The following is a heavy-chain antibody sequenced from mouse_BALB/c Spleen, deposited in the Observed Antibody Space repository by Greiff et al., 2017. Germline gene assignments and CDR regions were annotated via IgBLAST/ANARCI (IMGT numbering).Heavy chain of an antibody. Sequence: EVQVVESGGGLVQPGGSLRLSCATSGFTFTDYYMSWVRQPPGKALEWLGFIRNKANGHTTEYSASVKGRFTISRDNSQSILYLQMNTLRAEDSATYYCARGYYYGSSPYYAMDYWGQGTSVTVSS. CDR2: IRNKANGHTT. J-gene: IGHJ4*01. V-gene: IGHV7-3*02. CDR1: GFTFTDYY. D-gene: IGHD1-1*01. CDR3: ARGYYYGSSPYYAMDY.